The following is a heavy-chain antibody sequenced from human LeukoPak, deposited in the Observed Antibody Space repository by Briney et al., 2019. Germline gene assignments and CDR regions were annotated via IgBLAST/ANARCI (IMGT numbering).Heavy chain of an antibody. V-gene: IGHV4-4*02. Sequence: SETLSLTCGVSGGSITSTNWWSWVRQTPGQGLVWIGEISLNGVTNYNPSLNSRVTMLLDTSRNHLSLNLTSVTAADTAVYYCSRENGAFSPFGYWGQGTLVTVPS. CDR3: SRENGAFSPFGY. D-gene: IGHD2-8*01. J-gene: IGHJ4*02. CDR1: GGSITSTNW. CDR2: ISLNGVT.